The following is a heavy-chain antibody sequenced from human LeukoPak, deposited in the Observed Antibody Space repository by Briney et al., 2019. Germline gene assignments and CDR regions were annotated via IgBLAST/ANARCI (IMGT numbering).Heavy chain of an antibody. CDR3: AKMEWLVPFDY. V-gene: IGHV3-48*03. Sequence: GGSLRLSCAASGFTFSSYEMNWVRQAPGKGLEWVSYISSSGSTIYYADSVKGRFTISRDNSKNTLYLQMNSLRAEDTAVYYCAKMEWLVPFDYWGQGTLVTVSS. CDR2: ISSSGSTI. D-gene: IGHD6-19*01. J-gene: IGHJ4*02. CDR1: GFTFSSYE.